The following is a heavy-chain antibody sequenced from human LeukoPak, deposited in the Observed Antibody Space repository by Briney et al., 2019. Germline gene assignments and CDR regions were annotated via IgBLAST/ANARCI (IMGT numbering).Heavy chain of an antibody. CDR2: IKSKTDGGTT. CDR1: GFTFSNAW. V-gene: IGHV3-15*01. J-gene: IGHJ4*02. CDR3: TTEVTGTTNGDY. Sequence: PGGSLRLSCAASGFTFSNAWMSWVRQAPGKGLEWVGRIKSKTDGGTTDYAAPVKGRFTISRDDSKNTLYLQMNSLKTEDTAVYYCTTEVTGTTNGDYWGQGILVTVSS. D-gene: IGHD1-20*01.